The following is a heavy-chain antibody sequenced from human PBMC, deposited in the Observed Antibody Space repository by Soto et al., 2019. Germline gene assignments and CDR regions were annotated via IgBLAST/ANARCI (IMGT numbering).Heavy chain of an antibody. J-gene: IGHJ5*02. V-gene: IGHV1-69*12. CDR1: GGSFSSYA. D-gene: IGHD2-2*01. CDR3: ARLGRYCISTSCYNWFDP. Sequence: QVQLVQSGAEVKKPGSSVKVSCKASGGSFSSYAISWVRQAPGQELERMGGIIPVFGTANYAQKFQGRVTITADESTSTAYMELSSLRSEDTAVYYCARLGRYCISTSCYNWFDPWGQGTLVTVSS. CDR2: IIPVFGTA.